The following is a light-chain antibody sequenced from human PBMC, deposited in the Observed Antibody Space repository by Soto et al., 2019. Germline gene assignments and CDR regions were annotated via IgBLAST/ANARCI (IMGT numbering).Light chain of an antibody. Sequence: QSVLTQPASVSGSPGQSITISCTGTSSDVGSNNFVSWFQQHPSKAPKLMIYEVTNRPSGVSYRFSGSKSGNTASLTISGLQAEDEADYYCSSFTTANTGVFGGGTKLTVL. CDR2: EVT. CDR1: SSDVGSNNF. CDR3: SSFTTANTGV. J-gene: IGLJ3*02. V-gene: IGLV2-14*01.